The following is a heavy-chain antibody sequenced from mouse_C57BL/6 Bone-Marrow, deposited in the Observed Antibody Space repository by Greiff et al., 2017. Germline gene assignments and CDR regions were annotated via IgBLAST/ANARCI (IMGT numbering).Heavy chain of an antibody. CDR1: GYTFTSYW. J-gene: IGHJ4*01. CDR3: TRSTTVVNYYYAMDY. CDR2: IYPGNSDT. D-gene: IGHD1-1*01. V-gene: IGHV1-5*01. Sequence: VQLQQSGTVLARPGASVKMSCKTSGYTFTSYWMHWVKQRPGQGLEWIGAIYPGNSDTSYNQKFKGKAKLTAVTSASTAYMELSSLTNEDSAVYYCTRSTTVVNYYYAMDYWGQGTSVTVSS.